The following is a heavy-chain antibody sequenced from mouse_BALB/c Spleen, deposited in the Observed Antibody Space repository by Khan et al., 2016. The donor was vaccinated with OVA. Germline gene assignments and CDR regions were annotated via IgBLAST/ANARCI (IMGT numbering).Heavy chain of an antibody. CDR1: GFSLTNYG. Sequence: QVQLKESGPGLVAPAQSLSITCTVSGFSLTNYGVHWVRQPPGKGLEWLGVIWAGGLTNYNSALMSRLSISKDNSKSQVFLKMNSLQTDDTAMYYCARDRGTGGYYFPMDYWGQGTSVTVSS. J-gene: IGHJ4*01. CDR3: ARDRGTGGYYFPMDY. D-gene: IGHD3-3*01. V-gene: IGHV2-9*02. CDR2: IWAGGLT.